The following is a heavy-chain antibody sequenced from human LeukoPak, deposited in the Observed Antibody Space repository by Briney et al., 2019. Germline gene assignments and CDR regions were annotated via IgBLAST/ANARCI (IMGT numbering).Heavy chain of an antibody. V-gene: IGHV3-23*01. Sequence: GGSLRLSCAASGFSLRAYDLIWVRQAPGKGLDWVSIINGGGDIMMYEDSVKGRFTISRDNSKNTSYLQMNSLRVEDTAVYYCAMRDRGYGLDIWGQGTMVTVSS. CDR2: INGGGDIM. CDR3: AMRDRGYGLDI. D-gene: IGHD3-10*01. CDR1: GFSLRAYD. J-gene: IGHJ3*02.